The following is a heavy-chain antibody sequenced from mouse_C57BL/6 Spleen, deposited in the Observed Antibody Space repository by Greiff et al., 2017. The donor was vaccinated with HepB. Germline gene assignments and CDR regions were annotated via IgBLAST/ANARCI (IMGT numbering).Heavy chain of an antibody. Sequence: DVQLVESGGGLVLPKGSLKLSCAASGFTFHTYAMHWVRQAPGKGLEWVARIRSKSSNYATYYADSVKDRFTISRDDSQSMLYLQMNNLKTEDTAMYYCVRDPSWGFDYWGQGTTLTVSS. J-gene: IGHJ2*01. CDR2: IRSKSSNYAT. V-gene: IGHV10-3*01. CDR3: VRDPSWGFDY. D-gene: IGHD4-1*01. CDR1: GFTFHTYA.